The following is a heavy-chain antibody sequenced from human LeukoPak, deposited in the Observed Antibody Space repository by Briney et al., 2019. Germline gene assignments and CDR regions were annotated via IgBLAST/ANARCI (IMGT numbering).Heavy chain of an antibody. D-gene: IGHD2-2*01. J-gene: IGHJ6*02. CDR2: VYYSGTT. CDR1: GGSMSSYY. CDR3: ARGICSSTSCYQGAYYGMDV. Sequence: SETLSLTCTVSGGSMSSYYWSWIRQPPGKGLEWIGYVYYSGTTNYNPSLRSRVTISVDTSKNQFSLKLSSVTAADTAVYYCARGICSSTSCYQGAYYGMDVWGQGTTVTVSS. V-gene: IGHV4-59*12.